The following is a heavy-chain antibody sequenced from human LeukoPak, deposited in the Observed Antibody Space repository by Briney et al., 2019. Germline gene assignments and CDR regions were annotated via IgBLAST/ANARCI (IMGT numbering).Heavy chain of an antibody. CDR3: ARQGGDYGSEYFQH. J-gene: IGHJ1*01. D-gene: IGHD4-17*01. Sequence: SETLSLTCTVSGGSISSSSYYWGWIRQPPGKGLEWIGSIYYSGSTYNNPSLKSRVTISVDMSKNQFSLKLSSVTAADTAVYYCARQGGDYGSEYFQHWGQGTLVTVSS. CDR1: GGSISSSSYY. CDR2: IYYSGST. V-gene: IGHV4-39*01.